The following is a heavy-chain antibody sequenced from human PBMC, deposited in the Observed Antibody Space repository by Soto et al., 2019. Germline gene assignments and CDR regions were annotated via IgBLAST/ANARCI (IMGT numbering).Heavy chain of an antibody. CDR1: GFTFSSYA. CDR3: ANLGAGYCSGGSCYSRPGPSDY. J-gene: IGHJ4*02. Sequence: QPGGSLRLSCAASGFTFSSYAMSGVRQAPGKGLEWVSAISGSGGSTYYADSVKGRFTISRDNSKNTLYLQMNSLRAEDTAVYYCANLGAGYCSGGSCYSRPGPSDYWGQGTLVTVSS. D-gene: IGHD2-15*01. V-gene: IGHV3-23*01. CDR2: ISGSGGST.